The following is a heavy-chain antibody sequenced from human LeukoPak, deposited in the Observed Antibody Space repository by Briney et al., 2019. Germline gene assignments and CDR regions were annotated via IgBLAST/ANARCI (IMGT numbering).Heavy chain of an antibody. Sequence: SETLSLTRTVSGGSIRSYYWSWIRQPPGKGLEWIGYIYYSGSTNYSPSLKSRLTISVDTSKNQFSLKLSSVTAADTAVYYCARTYGSSGLGYFDLWGRGTLVTVSS. V-gene: IGHV4-59*01. CDR2: IYYSGST. CDR1: GGSIRSYY. J-gene: IGHJ2*01. CDR3: ARTYGSSGLGYFDL. D-gene: IGHD6-13*01.